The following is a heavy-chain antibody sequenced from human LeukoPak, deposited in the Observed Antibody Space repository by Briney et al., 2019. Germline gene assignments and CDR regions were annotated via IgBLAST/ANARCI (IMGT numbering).Heavy chain of an antibody. D-gene: IGHD6-13*01. CDR1: GYRFTSYW. V-gene: IGHV5-51*01. CDR2: IYPGDSDT. J-gene: IGHJ5*02. CDR3: ASVAAAAWPYNWFDP. Sequence: GESLKISCKGSGYRFTSYWIGWVRQMPGKGLEWMGIIYPGDSDTRYSPSFQGRVTISADKSISTAYLQWSSLKASDTAMYYCASVAAAAWPYNWFDPWGQGTLVTVSS.